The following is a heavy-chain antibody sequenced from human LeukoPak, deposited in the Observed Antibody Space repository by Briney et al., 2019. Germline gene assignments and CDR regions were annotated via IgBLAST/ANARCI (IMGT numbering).Heavy chain of an antibody. V-gene: IGHV3-74*01. Sequence: GGSLRLSCVASGFTFSSFWMHWVRQAPGKGLVWVSRIDYDGRSTIYADSVKGRVTISRDNAKNTLYLQMNSLRAEDTAMYYCATIAAADKDYWGQGTLVTVSS. D-gene: IGHD6-13*01. J-gene: IGHJ4*02. CDR2: IDYDGRST. CDR1: GFTFSSFW. CDR3: ATIAAADKDY.